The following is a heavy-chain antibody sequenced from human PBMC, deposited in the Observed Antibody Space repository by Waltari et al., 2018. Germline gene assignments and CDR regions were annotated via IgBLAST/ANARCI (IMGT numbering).Heavy chain of an antibody. CDR3: ARQLSSSTFDY. D-gene: IGHD6-13*01. Sequence: QVQLQESGPGLVKPSETLSLTCAVSGYSISSGYYWGWIRQPPGKGLEWIGSIYHSGGTNYNPSLKSRVTISVDTAKNQFSLKLSSVTAADTAVYYCARQLSSSTFDYWGQGTLVTVSS. CDR2: IYHSGGT. J-gene: IGHJ4*02. CDR1: GYSISSGYY. V-gene: IGHV4-38-2*01.